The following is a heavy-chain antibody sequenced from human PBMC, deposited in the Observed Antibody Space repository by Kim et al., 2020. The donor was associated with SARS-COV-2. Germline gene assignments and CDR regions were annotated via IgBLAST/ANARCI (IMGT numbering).Heavy chain of an antibody. V-gene: IGHV5-10-1*01. CDR2: IDPSDSYT. CDR3: ARPDVVATEYYYYRMDV. CDR1: GYSFTSYW. J-gene: IGHJ6*02. Sequence: GESLKISCKGSGYSFTSYWISWVRQMPGKGLEWMGRIDPSDSYTNYSPSFQGHVTISADKSISTAYLQWSSLKASDTAMYYCARPDVVATEYYYYRMDVWGQGTTVTVSS. D-gene: IGHD5-12*01.